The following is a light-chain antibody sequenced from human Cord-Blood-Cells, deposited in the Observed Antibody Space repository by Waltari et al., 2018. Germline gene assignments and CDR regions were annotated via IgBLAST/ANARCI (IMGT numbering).Light chain of an antibody. CDR3: QSYDSSLSGSV. J-gene: IGLJ3*02. CDR1: SSNIGAGYA. CDR2: GNS. V-gene: IGLV1-40*01. Sequence: QSVLTQPPSVSGAPGQRVPISCTGRSSNIGAGYAVHWYHQLPGTAPKLLIYGNSNRPSGVPDRFSGSKSGTSASLAITGLQAEDEADYYCQSYDSSLSGSVFGGGTKLTVL.